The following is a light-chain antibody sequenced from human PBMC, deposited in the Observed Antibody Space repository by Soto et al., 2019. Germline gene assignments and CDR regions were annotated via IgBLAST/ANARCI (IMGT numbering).Light chain of an antibody. Sequence: IHMTQSPSSVSASIGYRVTITCRASQGIRSYLAWYQQKQGKAPTLLIYAASNLQSGVPSRFRGSRYGTEFNLTVSSLQPEDFATYYCLQDHDDSWTFGQGTKVDIK. V-gene: IGKV1-6*02. J-gene: IGKJ1*01. CDR1: QGIRSY. CDR3: LQDHDDSWT. CDR2: AAS.